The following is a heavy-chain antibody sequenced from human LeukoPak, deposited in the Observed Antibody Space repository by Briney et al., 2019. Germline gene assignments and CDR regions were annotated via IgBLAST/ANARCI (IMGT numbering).Heavy chain of an antibody. CDR2: VYYSGST. CDR3: ARVLSAQVDY. D-gene: IGHD3-10*01. V-gene: IGHV4-39*07. J-gene: IGHJ4*02. CDR1: GASISSGNYY. Sequence: SETLSLTCTVSGASISSGNYYWGWIRQPPGKGLEWIGSVYYSGSTFYNPSLKSRVTVSLDTSKNQFSLKVNSVTAADTAVYYCARVLSAQVDYWGQGTLVTVSS.